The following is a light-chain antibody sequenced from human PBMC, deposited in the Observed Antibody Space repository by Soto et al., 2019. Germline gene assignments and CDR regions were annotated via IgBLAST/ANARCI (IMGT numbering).Light chain of an antibody. V-gene: IGKV3-15*01. CDR2: AVA. J-gene: IGKJ3*01. CDR3: QEYNNWPTFT. Sequence: EVEMTQSPATLSVSPGERATLSCRASQSVSNNLAWYQQKPGQAPRLLIYAVATRATGVPPRFSGSGSGTEFSLTINSLQSADFLVSYCQEYNNWPTFTFGPGTKVQIK. CDR1: QSVSNN.